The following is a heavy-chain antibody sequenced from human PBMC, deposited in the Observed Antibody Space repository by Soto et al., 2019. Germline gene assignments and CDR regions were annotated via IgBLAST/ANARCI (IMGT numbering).Heavy chain of an antibody. D-gene: IGHD6-19*01. Sequence: GGSLRLSCAASGFTFSSYAMSWVRQAPGKGLEWVSAISGSGGSTYYADSVKGRFTISRDNSKNTLYLQMNSLRAEDTAVYYCAKTVSQQWLVNDWFDPWGQGTLVTVS. J-gene: IGHJ5*02. CDR3: AKTVSQQWLVNDWFDP. CDR1: GFTFSSYA. V-gene: IGHV3-23*01. CDR2: ISGSGGST.